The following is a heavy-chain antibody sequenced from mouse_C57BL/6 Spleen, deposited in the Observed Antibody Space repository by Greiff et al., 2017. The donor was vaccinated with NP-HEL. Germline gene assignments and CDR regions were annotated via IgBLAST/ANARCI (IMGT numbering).Heavy chain of an antibody. Sequence: EVKVVESGGGLVKPGGSLKLSCAASGFTFSSYAMSWVRQTPEKRLEWVATISDGGSYTYYPDNVKGRFTISRDNAKNNLYLQMSHLKSEDTAMYYCARGDDYSYFDYWGQGTTLTVSS. CDR3: ARGDDYSYFDY. V-gene: IGHV5-4*03. CDR2: ISDGGSYT. J-gene: IGHJ2*01. CDR1: GFTFSSYA. D-gene: IGHD2-4*01.